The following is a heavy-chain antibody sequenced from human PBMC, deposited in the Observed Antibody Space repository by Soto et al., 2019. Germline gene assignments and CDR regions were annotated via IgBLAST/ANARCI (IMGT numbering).Heavy chain of an antibody. CDR3: ARDGGYSYGPFDY. CDR2: ISTDGTTK. Sequence: GGSLRLSCVASGFTFSSYVIHWVRQAPGKGLEWVALISTDGTTKHYPDSVRGRFTISRDNSKNSLYLQMNSLRAEDTAVYYCARDGGYSYGPFDYWGQGTLVTVSS. CDR1: GFTFSSYV. V-gene: IGHV3-30*14. D-gene: IGHD5-18*01. J-gene: IGHJ4*02.